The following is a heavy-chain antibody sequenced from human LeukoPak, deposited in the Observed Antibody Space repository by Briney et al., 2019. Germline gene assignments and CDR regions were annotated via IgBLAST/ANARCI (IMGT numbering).Heavy chain of an antibody. Sequence: ASVKVSCKASGYTFTGYYMHWVRQAPGQGLEWMGWINPNSGGTNYAQKFQGRVTMTRDTFISTAYMELSRLRSDDTAVYYCARDLTYYDILTGYYTPYYFDYWGQGTLVTVSS. CDR1: GYTFTGYY. D-gene: IGHD3-9*01. J-gene: IGHJ4*02. CDR2: INPNSGGT. V-gene: IGHV1-2*02. CDR3: ARDLTYYDILTGYYTPYYFDY.